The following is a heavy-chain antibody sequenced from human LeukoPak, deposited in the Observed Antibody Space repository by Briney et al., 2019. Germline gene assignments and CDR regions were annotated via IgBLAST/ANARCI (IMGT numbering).Heavy chain of an antibody. CDR3: ARLSGSGSFYDPGNWFDP. D-gene: IGHD3-10*01. Sequence: SETLSLTCSVSGGSISGYYWSWIRQPPGKGLEWIGLIYYTGSTFYDPTLKSRVTISVDTSKTQLSLKLTSVTAADTAVYYCARLSGSGSFYDPGNWFDPWGQGIQVTVSS. CDR2: IYYTGST. J-gene: IGHJ5*02. CDR1: GGSISGYY. V-gene: IGHV4-59*08.